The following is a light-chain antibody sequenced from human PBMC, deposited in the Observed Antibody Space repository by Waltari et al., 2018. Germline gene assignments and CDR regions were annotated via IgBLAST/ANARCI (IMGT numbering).Light chain of an antibody. J-gene: IGLJ2*01. V-gene: IGLV2-11*01. CDR2: DVN. CDR1: SSYVGGSTY. CDR3: CSYAGSYTFV. Sequence: QSALTQPRSVSGSPGQSVTISCTGTSSYVGGSTYVSWYQQHPGKAPKFMIYDVNKRPSGVPDRFSGSKSGNTASLTISGLQAEDEADYYCCSYAGSYTFVFGGGTKLTVL.